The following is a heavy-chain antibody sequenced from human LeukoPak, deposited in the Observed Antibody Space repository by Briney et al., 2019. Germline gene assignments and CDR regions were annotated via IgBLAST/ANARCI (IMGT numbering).Heavy chain of an antibody. D-gene: IGHD5-18*01. CDR3: AKGGIQLWSHFDY. J-gene: IGHJ4*02. CDR1: GFTFSSYA. Sequence: HSGGSLRLSCAASGFTFSSYAMSWVRQAPGKGLEWVSAISGSGGSTYYADSVKGRFTISRDNSKNTLYLQMNSLRAEDTAVYYCAKGGIQLWSHFDYWGQGTLVTVSS. CDR2: ISGSGGST. V-gene: IGHV3-23*01.